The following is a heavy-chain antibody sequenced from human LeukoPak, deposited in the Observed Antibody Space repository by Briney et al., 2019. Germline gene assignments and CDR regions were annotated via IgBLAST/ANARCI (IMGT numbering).Heavy chain of an antibody. CDR1: GGSIPISTYY. V-gene: IGHV4-39*07. CDR2: IYYSGTT. J-gene: IGHJ4*02. Sequence: SETLSLTCTVSGGSIPISTYYWGWVRQPPGKGLEWIGSIYYSGTTKYNPSLRSRVTISVDNSNNKFSLRLSSVTAADTALYYCARGTLYSGWSYYFDSWGQGTLVTVSS. D-gene: IGHD6-19*01. CDR3: ARGTLYSGWSYYFDS.